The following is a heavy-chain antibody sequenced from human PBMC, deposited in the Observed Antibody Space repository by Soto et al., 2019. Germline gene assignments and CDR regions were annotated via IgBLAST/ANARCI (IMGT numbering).Heavy chain of an antibody. CDR2: IYHSGST. J-gene: IGHJ3*02. D-gene: IGHD2-15*01. CDR1: SGSISSSNW. V-gene: IGHV4-4*02. Sequence: SETLSLTCAVSSGSISSSNWWSWVRQPPGKGLEWIGEIYHSGSTNYNPSLKSRVTISVDKSKNQFSLKLSSVTAADTAVYYCARSTQYCSGGSCYFSKRPDIWGQGTMVTVSS. CDR3: ARSTQYCSGGSCYFSKRPDI.